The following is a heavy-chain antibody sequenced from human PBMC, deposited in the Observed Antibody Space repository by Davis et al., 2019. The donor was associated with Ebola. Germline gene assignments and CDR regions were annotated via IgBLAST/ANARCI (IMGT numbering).Heavy chain of an antibody. J-gene: IGHJ4*02. V-gene: IGHV3-30*18. Sequence: GGSLRLSCAASGFTFSRFAMNWVRQAPGKGLEWVTVISYDGSNKYYADSVKGRFTISRDNSKNTLYLQMNSLRAEDTAVYYCAKEGDSANFDYWGQGTLVTVSS. CDR2: ISYDGSNK. D-gene: IGHD3-22*01. CDR3: AKEGDSANFDY. CDR1: GFTFSRFA.